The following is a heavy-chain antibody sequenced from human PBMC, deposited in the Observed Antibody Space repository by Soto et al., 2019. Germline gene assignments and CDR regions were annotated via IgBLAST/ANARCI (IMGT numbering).Heavy chain of an antibody. J-gene: IGHJ4*02. CDR2: SYYSEST. CDR1: GGSISGYY. Sequence: QVQLRESGPGLVKPSETLSLTCTVSGGSISGYYWSWIRQPPGKGLEWVGYSYYSESTNYNPSLKGRVTISVDTSKNQFSLKLSSVTAADTAVYYCARLRALAIDYWGQGTLVTVSS. V-gene: IGHV4-59*08. CDR3: ARLRALAIDY.